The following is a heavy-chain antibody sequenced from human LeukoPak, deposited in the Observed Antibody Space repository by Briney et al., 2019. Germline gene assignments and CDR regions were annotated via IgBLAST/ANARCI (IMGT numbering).Heavy chain of an antibody. Sequence: GASVKVSCKAFGYTFTSNYMHWVRQAPGQGPEWMGVISPSGGSTTYAQKFQGRVTLTRDMSTSTDYLELRSLRSDDTAVYYCARLTYDTSVYYYYYYFYMDVWGKGTTVTISS. CDR1: GYTFTSNY. D-gene: IGHD3-22*01. CDR3: ARLTYDTSVYYYYYYFYMDV. V-gene: IGHV1-46*01. CDR2: ISPSGGST. J-gene: IGHJ6*03.